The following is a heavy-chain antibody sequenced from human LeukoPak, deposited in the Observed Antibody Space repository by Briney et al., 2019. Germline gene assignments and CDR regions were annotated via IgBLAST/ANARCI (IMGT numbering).Heavy chain of an antibody. CDR3: ARATIADSSTYYIDY. Sequence: GSVKVSFKASGFTFRQYYMDWVRQAPGKGVEWVGLINPNSGGTNYAQKFQGRVTMTRDMSISTAYMEVSRLTSDDTAVYYCARATIADSSTYYIDYWGLGTLVTVSS. V-gene: IGHV1-2*02. CDR1: GFTFRQYY. D-gene: IGHD3-22*01. J-gene: IGHJ4*02. CDR2: INPNSGGT.